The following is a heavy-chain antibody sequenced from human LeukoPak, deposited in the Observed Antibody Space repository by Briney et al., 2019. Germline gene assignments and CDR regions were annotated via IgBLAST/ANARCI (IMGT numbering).Heavy chain of an antibody. CDR2: INSDGTDT. D-gene: IGHD3-16*01. V-gene: IGHV3-74*01. CDR3: ARGAWGYSVHFDN. J-gene: IGHJ4*02. Sequence: GRSLRLSCATSGVTLSSFWMHWVRQPPGKGLVWVSRINSDGTDTNYADSAKGRFTISRDNTKNTVYLQMNSLGAEDTAVYYCARGAWGYSVHFDNWGQGALVTVSS. CDR1: GVTLSSFW.